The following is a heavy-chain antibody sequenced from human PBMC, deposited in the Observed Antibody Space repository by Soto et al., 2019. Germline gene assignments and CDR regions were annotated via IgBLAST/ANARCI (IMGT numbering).Heavy chain of an antibody. J-gene: IGHJ4*02. D-gene: IGHD2-8*01. Sequence: SETLSLTCTVSGGSISSGDYYWSWIRQPPGKGLEWIGDIYYSGSTYYNPSLKSRVTISVDTSKTQFSLKLSSVTAADTAVYYCARFGVSKGYCTHGVCYIGSYFDYWGQGTLVTVSS. CDR1: GGSISSGDYY. V-gene: IGHV4-30-4*01. CDR2: IYYSGST. CDR3: ARFGVSKGYCTHGVCYIGSYFDY.